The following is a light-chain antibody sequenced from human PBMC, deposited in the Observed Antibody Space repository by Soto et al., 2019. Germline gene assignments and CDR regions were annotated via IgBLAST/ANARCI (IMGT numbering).Light chain of an antibody. CDR2: GAS. V-gene: IGKV3D-15*01. CDR3: QQSSHWPLT. Sequence: EILMTQSPATLSVSPGERVTLSCRASQSISSNLAWYQQKPGQAPRLLIYGASTRATGIPARFSGSGSGTEFTLTISRLQSEDFAVYYCQQSSHWPLTFGGGTKVEIK. J-gene: IGKJ4*01. CDR1: QSISSN.